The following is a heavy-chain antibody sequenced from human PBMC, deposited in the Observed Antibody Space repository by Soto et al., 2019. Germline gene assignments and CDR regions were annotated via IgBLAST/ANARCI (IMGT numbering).Heavy chain of an antibody. Sequence: ASVKVSCKASGYTFTSYGISWVRQAPGRGLEWMGWISAYNGNTNYAQKLQGRVTMTTDTSTSTAYMELRSLRSDDTAVYYCARETYYYDSSGYPLSNAFDIWGQGTMVTVSS. CDR2: ISAYNGNT. CDR3: ARETYYYDSSGYPLSNAFDI. CDR1: GYTFTSYG. D-gene: IGHD3-22*01. J-gene: IGHJ3*02. V-gene: IGHV1-18*04.